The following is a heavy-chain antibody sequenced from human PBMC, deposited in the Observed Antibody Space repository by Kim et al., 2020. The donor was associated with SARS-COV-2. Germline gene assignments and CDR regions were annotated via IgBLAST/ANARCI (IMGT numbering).Heavy chain of an antibody. D-gene: IGHD3-10*01. V-gene: IGHV3-64D*09. Sequence: SVKGRFNISRDNSKNTLYLQMSSLRAEDTAVYYCVKGGGITMVRGVNFDYWGQGTLVTVSS. CDR3: VKGGGITMVRGVNFDY. J-gene: IGHJ4*02.